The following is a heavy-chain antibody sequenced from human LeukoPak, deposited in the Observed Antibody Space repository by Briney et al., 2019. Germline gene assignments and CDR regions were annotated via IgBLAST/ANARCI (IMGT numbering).Heavy chain of an antibody. CDR2: ISYDGGKK. CDR1: GFTFSSHD. CDR3: AKVGKQQLAYYYYYYMDV. D-gene: IGHD6-13*01. V-gene: IGHV3-30*18. Sequence: SLRLSCAASGFTFSSHDMHWVRQAPGKGLEWVSIISYDGGKKDYADSVKGRFTISRDNSKNTLYLQMNSLRAEDTAVYYCAKVGKQQLAYYYYYYMDVWGKGTTVTISS. J-gene: IGHJ6*03.